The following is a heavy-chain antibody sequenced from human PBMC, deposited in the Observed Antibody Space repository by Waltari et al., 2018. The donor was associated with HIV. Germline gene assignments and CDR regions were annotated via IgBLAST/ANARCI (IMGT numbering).Heavy chain of an antibody. J-gene: IGHJ6*02. D-gene: IGHD1-26*01. CDR1: GYTLTELY. CDR3: ATGGGTTSIQLYDLDV. V-gene: IGHV1-24*01. Sequence: QVKLIQSGAEVKKPGASVKVSCKVFGYTLTELYMHWVRQAPGKGLEWMGGFDPEDDETIYAQKFQGRVTMTEDTSTDSAYMELSSLTSEDTAVYYCATGGGTTSIQLYDLDVWGQGTTVTVSS. CDR2: FDPEDDET.